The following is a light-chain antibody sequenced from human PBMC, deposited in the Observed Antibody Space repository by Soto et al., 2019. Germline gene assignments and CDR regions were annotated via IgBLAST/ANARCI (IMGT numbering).Light chain of an antibody. V-gene: IGKV2-28*01. CDR2: LGS. CDR3: MQSLHTPPT. Sequence: DLVMTQSPLPLPVTPGEPASISCRASQSLLHSDGYNYVDWYLQKPGQSPQLLIYLGSNRASGVPDRLSGSGSGTEFTLKISRVEAEDVGVYFCMQSLHTPPTFGGGTKVEIK. CDR1: QSLLHSDGYNY. J-gene: IGKJ4*01.